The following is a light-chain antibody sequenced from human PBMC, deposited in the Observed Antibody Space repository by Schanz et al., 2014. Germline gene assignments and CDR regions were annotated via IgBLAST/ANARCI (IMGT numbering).Light chain of an antibody. CDR1: SSDVGSYNL. CDR2: EGS. Sequence: QSALTQPASVSGSPGQSITISCTGTSSDVGSYNLVSWYQHHPGKAPKLMIYEGSKRPSGVSNRFSGSRSGNTASLTISGLQAEDEADYYCSSYTSSSTSVFGGGTKVTVL. V-gene: IGLV2-14*02. J-gene: IGLJ2*01. CDR3: SSYTSSSTSV.